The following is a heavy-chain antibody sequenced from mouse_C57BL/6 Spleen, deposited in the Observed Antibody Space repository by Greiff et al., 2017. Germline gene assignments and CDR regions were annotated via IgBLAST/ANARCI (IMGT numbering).Heavy chain of an antibody. D-gene: IGHD1-1*01. J-gene: IGHJ4*01. CDR1: GYTFTSYW. CDR2: IDPSDSYT. V-gene: IGHV1-69*01. Sequence: QVQLKQPGAELVMPGASVKLSCKASGYTFTSYWMHWVKQRPGQGLEWIGEIDPSDSYTNYNQKFKGKSTLTVDKSSSTAYMQLSSLTSEDSAVYYCARRVVVANYAMDYWGQGTSVTVSS. CDR3: ARRVVVANYAMDY.